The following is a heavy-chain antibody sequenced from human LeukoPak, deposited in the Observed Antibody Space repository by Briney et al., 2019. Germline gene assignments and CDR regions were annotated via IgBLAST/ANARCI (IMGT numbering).Heavy chain of an antibody. D-gene: IGHD6-19*01. V-gene: IGHV4-39*07. CDR3: ARDRVRLLPAFDI. CDR2: IYYSGNT. CDR1: GGSIITTNYY. J-gene: IGHJ3*02. Sequence: SETLSLTCTVSGGSIITTNYYWGWIRQPRGKGLEWIGSIYYSGNTYYKPSLKSRVTISVDTSKNQFSLKLTSVTAADTAVYYCARDRVRLLPAFDIWGQGTMVTVSS.